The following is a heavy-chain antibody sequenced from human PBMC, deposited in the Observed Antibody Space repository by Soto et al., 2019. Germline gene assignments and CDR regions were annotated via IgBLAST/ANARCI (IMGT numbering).Heavy chain of an antibody. Sequence: QVQLVESGGGVVQPGRSLRLSCAASGFTFSSYGMHWVRQAPGKGLEWVAVISYDGSNKYYADSVKGRFTISRDNSKNTLYLQMNSLRAEDTAVYYCAKVPYCCGDCYSLGGGYWGQGTLVTVSS. CDR3: AKVPYCCGDCYSLGGGY. CDR1: GFTFSSYG. J-gene: IGHJ4*02. V-gene: IGHV3-30*18. CDR2: ISYDGSNK. D-gene: IGHD2-21*02.